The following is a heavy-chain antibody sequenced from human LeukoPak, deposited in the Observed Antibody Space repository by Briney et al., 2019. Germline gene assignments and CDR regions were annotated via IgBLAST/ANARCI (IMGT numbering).Heavy chain of an antibody. J-gene: IGHJ4*02. D-gene: IGHD4-17*01. CDR3: ARDRGYGDWGAFDY. V-gene: IGHV4-30-4*08. CDR1: GGSISSGDYY. Sequence: SETLSLTCTVSGGSISSGDYYWSWIRQPPGKGLEWIGYIYYSGSTYYNPSLKSRVTISVDTSKNQFSLKLSSVTAADTAVYYCARDRGYGDWGAFDYWGQGTLVTVSS. CDR2: IYYSGST.